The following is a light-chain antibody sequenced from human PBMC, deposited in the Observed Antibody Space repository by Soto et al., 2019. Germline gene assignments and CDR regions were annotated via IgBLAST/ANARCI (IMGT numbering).Light chain of an antibody. Sequence: DVVMTQSPFSLPVTLGQPASISCRSSQSLVHSDGNTYLSWFQQRPGQSPRRLIYNVSNRDSGVPDRFSGSESDTDFTLKISRVEAEDVGFYYCMQGTHWPPAFGGGTKLEIK. J-gene: IGKJ4*01. V-gene: IGKV2-30*02. CDR3: MQGTHWPPA. CDR1: QSLVHSDGNTY. CDR2: NVS.